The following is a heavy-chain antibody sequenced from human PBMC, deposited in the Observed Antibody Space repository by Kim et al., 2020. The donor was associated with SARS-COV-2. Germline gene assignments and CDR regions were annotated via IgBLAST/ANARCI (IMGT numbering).Heavy chain of an antibody. Sequence: SETLSLTCTVSGGSISSGDYYWGWIRQPPGKGREWIGYIYYSGSTYYNPSLKSRVTISVDTSKNQFSLKLSSVTAADTDVYYCARGYRYCSSTSCYADAFEIRGEGTMVTASS. CDR1: GGSISSGDYY. V-gene: IGHV4-30-4*01. CDR3: ARGYRYCSSTSCYADAFEI. J-gene: IGHJ3*02. CDR2: IYYSGST. D-gene: IGHD2-2*01.